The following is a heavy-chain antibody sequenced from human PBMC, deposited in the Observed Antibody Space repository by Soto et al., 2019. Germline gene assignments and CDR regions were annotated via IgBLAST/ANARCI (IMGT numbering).Heavy chain of an antibody. J-gene: IGHJ6*02. V-gene: IGHV4-59*11. CDR1: GGSISSHY. CDR3: ARDGREASGMDV. Sequence: SETLSLTCTVSGGSISSHYWSWVRQAPGKGLEWIGHIYYRGSTSYNPSLRSRSTISVDTSNNQFSLKPNSVTTADTAVYYCARDGREASGMDVWGQGTKVTVSS. D-gene: IGHD1-26*01. CDR2: IYYRGST.